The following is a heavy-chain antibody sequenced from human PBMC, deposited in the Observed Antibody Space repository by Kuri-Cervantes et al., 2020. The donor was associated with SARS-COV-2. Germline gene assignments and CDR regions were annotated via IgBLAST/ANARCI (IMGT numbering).Heavy chain of an antibody. CDR3: ARDLDSSSWFDY. CDR1: GYTFTSYG. Sequence: ASVKVSCKASGYTFTSYGISWVRQAPGQGLEWMGWISAYNGNTNYAQKLQGRVTMTTDTSTSTAYMELRSLRAEDTAVYYCARDLDSSSWFDYWGQGTLVTVSS. CDR2: ISAYNGNT. J-gene: IGHJ4*02. V-gene: IGHV1-18*01. D-gene: IGHD6-13*01.